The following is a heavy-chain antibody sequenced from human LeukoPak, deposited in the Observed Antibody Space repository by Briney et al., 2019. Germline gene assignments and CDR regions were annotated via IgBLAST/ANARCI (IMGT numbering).Heavy chain of an antibody. Sequence: GESLKISCKGSGYSFTSYCIGWVRQMPGKGLEWMGIIYPGDSDTRYSPSFQGQVTISADKSISTAYLQWSSLKASDTAMYYCARRRCTTGVCLDGDYWGQGTLVTVSS. V-gene: IGHV5-51*01. J-gene: IGHJ4*02. CDR3: ARRRCTTGVCLDGDY. CDR2: IYPGDSDT. CDR1: GYSFTSYC. D-gene: IGHD2-8*01.